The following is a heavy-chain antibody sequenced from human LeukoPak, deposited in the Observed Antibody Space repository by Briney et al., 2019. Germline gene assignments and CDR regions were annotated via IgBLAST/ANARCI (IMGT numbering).Heavy chain of an antibody. D-gene: IGHD6-6*01. J-gene: IGHJ4*02. CDR1: GYTFTGYY. Sequence: GASVKVSCKASGYTFTGYYMHRVRQAPGQGLEWMGWINPNSGGTNYAQKFQGRVTMTRDTSISTAYMELSRLRSDDTAVYYCARGAAPTGVYYFDYWSQGTLVTVSS. V-gene: IGHV1-2*02. CDR3: ARGAAPTGVYYFDY. CDR2: INPNSGGT.